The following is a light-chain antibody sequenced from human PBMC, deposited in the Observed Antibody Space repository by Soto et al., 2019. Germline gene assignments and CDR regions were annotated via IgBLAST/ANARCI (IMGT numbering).Light chain of an antibody. Sequence: ENVLTQSPAPPSFSPGERAPPSSRASQSLSKSLVWYQQKPGQAPRLLIDGASNRATGIPARFSGSGSGTDFTLTISSLEPEDFAVYFCQQRSSWPLTFGGGTKVDIK. CDR1: QSLSKS. V-gene: IGKV3-11*01. CDR3: QQRSSWPLT. CDR2: GAS. J-gene: IGKJ4*02.